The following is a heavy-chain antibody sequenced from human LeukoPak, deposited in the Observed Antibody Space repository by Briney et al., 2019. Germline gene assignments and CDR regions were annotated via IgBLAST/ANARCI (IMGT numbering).Heavy chain of an antibody. CDR3: ARDLVFGSSSSGGYFDY. D-gene: IGHD6-6*01. Sequence: AASVKVSCKASGYTFTSYGISWVRQAPGQGLAWMGWISAYNGNTNYAQKLQGRVTMTTDTPTSTAYMELRSLRSDDTAVYYCARDLVFGSSSSGGYFDYWGQGTLVTVSS. CDR2: ISAYNGNT. CDR1: GYTFTSYG. J-gene: IGHJ4*02. V-gene: IGHV1-18*01.